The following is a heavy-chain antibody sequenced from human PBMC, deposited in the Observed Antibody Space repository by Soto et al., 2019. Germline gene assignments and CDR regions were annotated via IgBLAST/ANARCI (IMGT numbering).Heavy chain of an antibody. CDR2: IYYTGNT. V-gene: IGHV4-39*01. CDR3: ATNRETYYYDSSGYHRLDY. D-gene: IGHD3-22*01. Sequence: SETLSLTCTVSGGSISGSSYYWGWIRQPPGKGLEWIGCIYYTGNTYYNPSLKSRVTISVDTSKNQFSLKLSSVTAADTAVYYCATNRETYYYDSSGYHRLDYWGQGTLVTVSS. J-gene: IGHJ4*02. CDR1: GGSISGSSYY.